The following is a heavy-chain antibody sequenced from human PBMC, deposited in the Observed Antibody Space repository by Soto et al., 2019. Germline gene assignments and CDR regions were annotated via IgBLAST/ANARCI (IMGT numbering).Heavy chain of an antibody. Sequence: QVQLVQSGAEVKKPGSSVKVSCKASGGTFSSYAISWVRQAPGQGLEWMGGIIPIFGTANYAQKFQGRVTITADESTSTAYMELSSLRSEDTALYYCARDRDYYDSSGYFATRDAFDIWGQGTMVTVSS. D-gene: IGHD3-22*01. CDR3: ARDRDYYDSSGYFATRDAFDI. V-gene: IGHV1-69*12. CDR2: IIPIFGTA. J-gene: IGHJ3*02. CDR1: GGTFSSYA.